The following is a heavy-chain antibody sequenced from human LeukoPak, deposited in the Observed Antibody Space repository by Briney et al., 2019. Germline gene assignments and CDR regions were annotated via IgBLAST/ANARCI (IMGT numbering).Heavy chain of an antibody. J-gene: IGHJ4*02. D-gene: IGHD6-19*01. Sequence: PGGSLRLSCAASGFTFSSYAMSWVRQAPGKGLEWVSAISGSGGSTYYADSVKGRFTISRDNSKNTLYLQMNSLRAEDTAVYYCAKGKGGSGWYEQWAYWGQGTLVTVSS. CDR3: AKGKGGSGWYEQWAY. CDR1: GFTFSSYA. CDR2: ISGSGGST. V-gene: IGHV3-23*01.